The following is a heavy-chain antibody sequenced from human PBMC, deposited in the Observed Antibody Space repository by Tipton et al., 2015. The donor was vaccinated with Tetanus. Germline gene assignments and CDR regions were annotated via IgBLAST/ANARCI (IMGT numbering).Heavy chain of an antibody. D-gene: IGHD5-18*01. CDR1: GFTFSDYY. CDR3: ARLYSYGSLYWFDP. J-gene: IGHJ5*02. Sequence: LRLSCAASGFTFSDYYMSWIRQAPGKGLEWIGYIYYSGSTNYNPSLESRVTISVDTSKNQFSLKLRSVTAADTAVYYCARLYSYGSLYWFDPWGQGTLVTVSS. V-gene: IGHV4-59*01. CDR2: IYYSGST.